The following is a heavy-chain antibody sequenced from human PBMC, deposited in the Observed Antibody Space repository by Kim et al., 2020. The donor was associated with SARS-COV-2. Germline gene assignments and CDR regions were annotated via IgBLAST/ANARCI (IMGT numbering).Heavy chain of an antibody. D-gene: IGHD6-13*01. CDR2: IYYSGST. Sequence: SETLSLTCTVSGGSISSSSYYWGWIRQPPGKGLEWIGSIYYSGSTYYNPSLKSRVTISVDTSKNQFSLKLSSVTAADTAVYYCARELSSWYKRGFDYWGQGTLVTVSS. CDR3: ARELSSWYKRGFDY. CDR1: GGSISSSSYY. J-gene: IGHJ4*02. V-gene: IGHV4-39*07.